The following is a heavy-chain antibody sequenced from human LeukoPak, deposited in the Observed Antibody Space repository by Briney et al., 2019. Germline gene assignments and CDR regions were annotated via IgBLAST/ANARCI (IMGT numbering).Heavy chain of an antibody. CDR3: ARDWFHAIDY. J-gene: IGHJ4*02. D-gene: IGHD2/OR15-2a*01. CDR2: IRGDGSDA. V-gene: IGHV3-74*01. CDR1: GFSFSETW. Sequence: GGSLRLSCAASGFSFSETWMHWVRQVPGRGLIWVSRIRGDGSDARYAESVKGRFTISRDNAENTLYLQMNSLREEDTAIYYCARDWFHAIDYWGQGTLVTVSS.